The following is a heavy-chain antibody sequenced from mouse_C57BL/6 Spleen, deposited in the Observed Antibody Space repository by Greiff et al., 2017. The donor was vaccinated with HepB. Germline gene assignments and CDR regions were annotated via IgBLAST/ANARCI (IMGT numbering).Heavy chain of an antibody. Sequence: DVHLVESGGGLVKPGGSLKLSCAASGFTFSSYAMSWVRQTPEKRLEWVATISDGGSYTYYPDNVKGRFTISRDNAKNNLYLQRSHLKSEDKAMYYCARGNSNYGDYFDYWGQGTTLTVSS. CDR2: ISDGGSYT. V-gene: IGHV5-4*01. CDR3: ARGNSNYGDYFDY. CDR1: GFTFSSYA. J-gene: IGHJ2*01. D-gene: IGHD2-5*01.